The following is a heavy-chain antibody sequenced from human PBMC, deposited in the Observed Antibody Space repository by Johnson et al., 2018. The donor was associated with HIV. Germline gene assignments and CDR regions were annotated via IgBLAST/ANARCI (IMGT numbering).Heavy chain of an antibody. Sequence: VQLAESGGGVVQPGGSLRLSCAASGFTFSSYWMSWVRQAPGKGLERVANIKQAGSEKYSVDSVKCRFTISRDNAKNSLHLQMNSRRAEDTAVYSCARGDTAMGYDAFDIWGQGTMVTVSS. CDR3: ARGDTAMGYDAFDI. CDR1: GFTFSSYW. CDR2: IKQAGSEK. V-gene: IGHV3-7*04. D-gene: IGHD5-18*01. J-gene: IGHJ3*02.